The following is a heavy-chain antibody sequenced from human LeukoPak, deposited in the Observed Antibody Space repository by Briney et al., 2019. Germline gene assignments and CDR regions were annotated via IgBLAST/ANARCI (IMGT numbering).Heavy chain of an antibody. CDR1: GYTFTGYY. CDR2: INPNSGGT. Sequence: GASVKVSCKASGYTFTGYYMHWVRQAPGQGLEWMGWINPNSGGTNYAQKFQGRVTMTRDTSISTAYMELSRLRSDDTAVYYCAMHSRGMAAAGTVHVFDPWGQGTLVTVSS. J-gene: IGHJ5*02. D-gene: IGHD6-13*01. CDR3: AMHSRGMAAAGTVHVFDP. V-gene: IGHV1-2*02.